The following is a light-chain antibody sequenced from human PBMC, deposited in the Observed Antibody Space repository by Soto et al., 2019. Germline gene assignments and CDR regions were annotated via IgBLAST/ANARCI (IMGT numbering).Light chain of an antibody. CDR2: DAS. J-gene: IGKJ5*01. CDR3: QQYNSYRIT. V-gene: IGKV1-5*01. CDR1: QSISSW. Sequence: DIQMTQSPSTLSASVGDRVTITCRASQSISSWLAWYQQKPGKAPKLLIYDASSLESGVPSRFSGSGSGTEFTLTISSLQPDDFATYFCQQYNSYRITFGQGTRLEMK.